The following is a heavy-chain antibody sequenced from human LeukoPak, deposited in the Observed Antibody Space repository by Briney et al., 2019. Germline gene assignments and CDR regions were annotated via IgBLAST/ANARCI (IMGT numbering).Heavy chain of an antibody. CDR3: ARKFCSSTTCYVAFDM. CDR1: GYTFTNYW. V-gene: IGHV5-51*01. Sequence: GASLKISCKGSGYTFTNYWIGWVRQMPGKGLEYMGIIYPRDSDTRYSPSFEGQVTISADKSISTAYLQWSSLKASDTAMYFCARKFCSSTTCYVAFDMWGQGAMVTVSS. CDR2: IYPRDSDT. D-gene: IGHD2-2*01. J-gene: IGHJ3*02.